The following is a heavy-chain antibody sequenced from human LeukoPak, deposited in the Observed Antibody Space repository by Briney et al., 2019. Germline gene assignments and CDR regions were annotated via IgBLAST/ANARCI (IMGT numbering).Heavy chain of an antibody. CDR2: IYYSGST. J-gene: IGHJ6*03. Sequence: SETLSLTCTVSGGSISSYYWSWIRQPPRKGLEWIGYIYYSGSTNYNPSLKSRLTISVDTSKNQFSLKLSSVTAADTAVYYCATYGGDSVSYYYHMDVWGTGTTVTVSS. D-gene: IGHD2-21*02. V-gene: IGHV4-59*01. CDR1: GGSISSYY. CDR3: ATYGGDSVSYYYHMDV.